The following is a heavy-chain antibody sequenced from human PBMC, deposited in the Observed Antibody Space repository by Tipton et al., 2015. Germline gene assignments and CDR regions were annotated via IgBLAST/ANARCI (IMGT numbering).Heavy chain of an antibody. J-gene: IGHJ4*02. CDR1: GFTFSNYA. Sequence: SLRLSCAASGFTFSNYAMSWVRLAPGKGLEWVSSISGSGYNTYYADSVKGRFTISRDNSKNTLYLQLNSLRAEDTAIYYCAKGLYYYDSSGYYDYWGQGTLVTVSS. D-gene: IGHD3-22*01. CDR3: AKGLYYYDSSGYYDY. V-gene: IGHV3-23*01. CDR2: ISGSGYNT.